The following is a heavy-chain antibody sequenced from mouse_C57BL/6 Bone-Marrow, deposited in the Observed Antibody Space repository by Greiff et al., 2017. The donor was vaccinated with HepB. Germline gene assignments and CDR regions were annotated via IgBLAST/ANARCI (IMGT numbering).Heavy chain of an antibody. CDR2: IDPNSGGT. V-gene: IGHV1-72*01. CDR3: ARWRTTVVARDYAMDY. D-gene: IGHD1-1*01. J-gene: IGHJ4*01. Sequence: QVQLQQPGAELVKPGASVKLSCKASGYTFTSYWMHWVKQRPGRGLEWIGRIDPNSGGTKYNEKFKSKATLTVDKPSSTAYMQLSSLTSEDSAVYYCARWRTTVVARDYAMDYWGQGTSVTVSS. CDR1: GYTFTSYW.